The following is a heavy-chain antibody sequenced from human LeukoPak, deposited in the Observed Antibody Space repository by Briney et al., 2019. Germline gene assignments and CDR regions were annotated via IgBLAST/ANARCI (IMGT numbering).Heavy chain of an antibody. Sequence: GGSLRLSCAASGFTFSAYWMHWVRQSPGKGLVWVSRNSDGSSTDYADSVKGRFTISRDIAKSTLYLQMNSLRAEDTAVYYCARVATTSSKWSLDYWGQGTLVTVSS. CDR2: NSDGSST. CDR1: GFTFSAYW. V-gene: IGHV3-74*01. CDR3: ARVATTSSKWSLDY. J-gene: IGHJ4*02. D-gene: IGHD2-2*01.